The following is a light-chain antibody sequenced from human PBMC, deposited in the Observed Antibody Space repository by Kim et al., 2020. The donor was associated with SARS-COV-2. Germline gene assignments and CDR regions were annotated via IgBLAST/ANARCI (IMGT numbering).Light chain of an antibody. V-gene: IGLV4-69*01. CDR1: SGNSSYA. CDR3: QTWGTGIRV. Sequence: SVTLTCTLSSGNSSYAIAWHQQQPEKGPRYLLKLNSDGSHSKGDGIPDRFSGSSSGAARYLTISSLQSEDEADYYCQTWGTGIRVFGGGTQLTVL. J-gene: IGLJ2*01. CDR2: LNSDGSH.